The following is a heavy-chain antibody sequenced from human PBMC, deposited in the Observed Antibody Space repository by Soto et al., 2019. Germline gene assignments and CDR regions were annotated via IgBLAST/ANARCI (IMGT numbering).Heavy chain of an antibody. Sequence: GGSLRLSCAASGFTFSSYSMNWVRQAPGKGLEWASAISGSGGSTYYADSVKGRFTISRDNSKNTLYLQMNSLRAEDTAVYYCAKPIYGSGSYYLDVWGQGTTVTVSS. V-gene: IGHV3-23*01. CDR2: ISGSGGST. J-gene: IGHJ6*02. CDR3: AKPIYGSGSYYLDV. CDR1: GFTFSSYS. D-gene: IGHD3-10*01.